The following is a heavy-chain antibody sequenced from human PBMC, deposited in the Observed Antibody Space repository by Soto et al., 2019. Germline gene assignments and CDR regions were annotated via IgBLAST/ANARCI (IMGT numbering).Heavy chain of an antibody. D-gene: IGHD6-6*01. V-gene: IGHV5-51*01. J-gene: IGHJ6*02. CDR1: GYSFTSYW. CDR2: IYPGDSDT. CDR3: ASSIAARLDYYYGMDV. Sequence: GESLKISCKGSGYSFTSYWIGWVRQMPGKGLEWMGIIYPGDSDTRYSPSFQGQVTISADKSTSTAYLQWSSLKASDTAMYYCASSIAARLDYYYGMDVWGQGTTVTVSS.